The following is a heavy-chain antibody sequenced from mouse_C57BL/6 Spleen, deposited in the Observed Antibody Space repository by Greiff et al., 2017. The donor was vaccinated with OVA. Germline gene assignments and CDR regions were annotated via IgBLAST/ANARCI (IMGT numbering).Heavy chain of an antibody. CDR2: IYYSGTI. V-gene: IGHV3-5*01. CDR3: ARVGYYGNYDWYFDV. J-gene: IGHJ1*03. Sequence: DVKLQESGPGLVKPSQTVFLTCTVTGISITTGNYRWSWIRQFPGNKLEWIGYIYYSGTITYNPSLTSRTTITRDTPKNQFFLEMNSLTAEDTATYYCARVGYYGNYDWYFDVWGTGTTVTVSS. D-gene: IGHD2-1*01. CDR1: GISITTGNYR.